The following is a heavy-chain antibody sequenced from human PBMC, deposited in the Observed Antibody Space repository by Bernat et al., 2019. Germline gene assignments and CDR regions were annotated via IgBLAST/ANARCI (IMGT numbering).Heavy chain of an antibody. CDR2: ISYDGSNK. V-gene: IGHV3-30*18. J-gene: IGHJ6*03. D-gene: IGHD2-15*01. CDR1: GFTFSSYG. Sequence: VQLLESGGGVVQPGRSLRLSCAASGFTFSSYGMHWVRQAPGKGLEWVAVISYDGSNKYYADSVKGRFTISRDNSKNTLYLQMNSLRAEDTAVYYCAKEGDDHYCSGGSCYYYYYYMDVWGKGTTVTVSS. CDR3: AKEGDDHYCSGGSCYYYYYYMDV.